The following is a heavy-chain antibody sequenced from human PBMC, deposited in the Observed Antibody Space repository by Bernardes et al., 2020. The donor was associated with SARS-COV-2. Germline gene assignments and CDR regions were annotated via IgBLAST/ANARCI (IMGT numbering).Heavy chain of an antibody. D-gene: IGHD2-15*01. J-gene: IGHJ6*02. CDR3: AREGRNCSGGSCVRRRGRIYYYYGMDV. CDR1: GGSISSYY. CDR2: IYYSGST. V-gene: IGHV4-59*01. Sequence: SETLSLTCTVSGGSISSYYWSWIRQPPGKGLEWIGYIYYSGSTNYNPSLKSRVTISVDTSKNQFSLKLSSVTAADTAVYYCAREGRNCSGGSCVRRRGRIYYYYGMDVWGQGTTVTVSS.